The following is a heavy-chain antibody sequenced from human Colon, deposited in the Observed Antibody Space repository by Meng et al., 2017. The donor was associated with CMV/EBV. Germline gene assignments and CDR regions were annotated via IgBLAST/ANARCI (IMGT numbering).Heavy chain of an antibody. CDR3: ARGRPNWSGVLDY. V-gene: IGHV1-18*01. CDR2: ISGSTGYT. Sequence: VHRVESGAEGKEPGASVLASFRSSGYTFTSYGINWVRQAPGQGLEWMGWISGSTGYTNRAQKFQGRVTMTTDTSTSTAYLALTSLTSNDTAVYYCARGRPNWSGVLDYWGQGTLVTVSS. CDR1: GYTFTSYG. D-gene: IGHD1-1*01. J-gene: IGHJ4*02.